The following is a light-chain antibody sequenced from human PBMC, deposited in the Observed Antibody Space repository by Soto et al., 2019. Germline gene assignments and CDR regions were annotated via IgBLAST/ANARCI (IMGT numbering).Light chain of an antibody. Sequence: EIVLTQSPGTLSLSPGETASLSCRASQSLGGNYLAWYQQKPGQAPRLLIYGASTRATGIPDRFSGSGSGSGFTLTICRLEAEDSAVYYCQQYGDSPYTFGQGTKLEIK. J-gene: IGKJ2*01. V-gene: IGKV3-20*01. CDR2: GAS. CDR3: QQYGDSPYT. CDR1: QSLGGNY.